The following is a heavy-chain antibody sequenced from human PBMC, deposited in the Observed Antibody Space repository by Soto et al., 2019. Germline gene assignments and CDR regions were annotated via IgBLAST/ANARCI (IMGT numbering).Heavy chain of an antibody. CDR1: VYSISSGYH. Sequence: WETLSLTCTFSVYSISSGYHWAWIRQPPGKGLEWLGSVHYSGNTYYNPSLKSRLTISVDKSKNQFSLNLSSVTAADTDVYYFARQGRVVAVARWFNAWGQGTLVTVSS. CDR3: ARQGRVVAVARWFNA. V-gene: IGHV4-38-2*02. CDR2: VHYSGNT. D-gene: IGHD6-19*01. J-gene: IGHJ5*02.